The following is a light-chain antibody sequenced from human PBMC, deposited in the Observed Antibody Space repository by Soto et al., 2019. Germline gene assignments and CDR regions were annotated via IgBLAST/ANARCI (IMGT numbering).Light chain of an antibody. CDR1: QGITNW. CDR2: AAS. V-gene: IGKV1-12*01. Sequence: EIQMTQSPSSVSASVGDRVTITCRASQGITNWLAWYQQKPGKAPKLLIYAASSLQSGVPSRFSGSESGTDGTITISSLKQEDVSTYDCQQRYSTTWTFGQGTKVDIK. J-gene: IGKJ1*01. CDR3: QQRYSTTWT.